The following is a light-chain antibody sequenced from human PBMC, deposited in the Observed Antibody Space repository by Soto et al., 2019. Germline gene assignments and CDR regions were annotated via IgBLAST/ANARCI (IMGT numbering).Light chain of an antibody. CDR2: DVS. CDR1: SSDVGGYNY. J-gene: IGLJ2*01. Sequence: QSALTQPRSVSGSPGQSVTISCTGTSSDVGGYNYVSWYQQHPGKAPKLMIYDVSKRPSGVPDRFSGSKSGNTASLTISGLQAEDEADYYCFSYAGSYTRVVFGGGTKLTVL. V-gene: IGLV2-11*01. CDR3: FSYAGSYTRVV.